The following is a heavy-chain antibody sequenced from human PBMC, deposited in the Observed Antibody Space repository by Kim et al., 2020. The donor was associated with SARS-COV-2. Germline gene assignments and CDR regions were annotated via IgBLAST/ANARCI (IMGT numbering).Heavy chain of an antibody. CDR1: GGSISSYY. Sequence: SETLSLTCTVSGGSISSYYWSWIRQPAGKGLEWIGRIYTSGSTNYNPSLKSRVTMSVDTSKNQFSLKLSSVTAADTAVYYCARVIGANYDILTGYHNWFDPWGQGTLVTVSS. D-gene: IGHD3-9*01. CDR3: ARVIGANYDILTGYHNWFDP. V-gene: IGHV4-4*07. CDR2: IYTSGST. J-gene: IGHJ5*02.